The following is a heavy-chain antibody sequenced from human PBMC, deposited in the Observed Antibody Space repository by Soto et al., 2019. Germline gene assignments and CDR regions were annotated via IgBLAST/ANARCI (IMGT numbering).Heavy chain of an antibody. V-gene: IGHV5-51*01. D-gene: IGHD6-19*01. CDR1: EYFISSYW. CDR3: ARRTYTSGWRHYFDY. CDR2: IDPHSNT. J-gene: IGHJ4*02. Sequence: GESLKISCPGAEYFISSYWIGWVRQMPGKGLEWMAFIDPHSNTRYSPSFEGQITISADKSISTAYLQWSSLKASDTAIYYCARRTYTSGWRHYFDYWGQGTLVTVSS.